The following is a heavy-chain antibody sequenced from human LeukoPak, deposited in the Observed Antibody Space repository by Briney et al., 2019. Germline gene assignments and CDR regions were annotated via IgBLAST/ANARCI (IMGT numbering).Heavy chain of an antibody. CDR1: GDSISNYY. CDR2: IYTSGST. V-gene: IGHV4-4*07. CDR3: ARVSLVRGAPDYYFDY. Sequence: SETLSLTCTVSGDSISNYYWSWTRQPAGKGLDWIGRIYTSGSTNYNPSLKSRVTMSVDTSKNQLSLKLSSVTAADTAVYYCARVSLVRGAPDYYFDYWGQGTLVTVSS. D-gene: IGHD3-10*01. J-gene: IGHJ4*02.